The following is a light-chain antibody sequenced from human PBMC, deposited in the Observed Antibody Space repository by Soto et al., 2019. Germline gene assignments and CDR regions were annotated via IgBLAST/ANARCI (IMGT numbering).Light chain of an antibody. CDR3: SSYTSSSTVV. V-gene: IGLV2-14*01. J-gene: IGLJ2*01. Sequence: QLVLTQPASVSGSPGQSITISCIGTSSDVGGYDYVSWYQQHPGKAPKLIIYEVSNRPSGVSNRFSGSKSGNTASLTISGLQAEDEADYYCSSYTSSSTVVFGGGTKLTVL. CDR2: EVS. CDR1: SSDVGGYDY.